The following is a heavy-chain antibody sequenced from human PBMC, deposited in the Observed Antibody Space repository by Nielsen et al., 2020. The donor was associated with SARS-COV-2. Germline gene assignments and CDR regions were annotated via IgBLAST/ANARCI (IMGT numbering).Heavy chain of an antibody. V-gene: IGHV3-7*05. D-gene: IGHD4-11*01. CDR2: INEDGSVV. J-gene: IGHJ4*02. CDR3: ARDAAYSRFDY. Sequence: ETPSLTCAASGLIFSSSWMVWVRQAPGKGLEWVANINEDGSVVNYVDSVKGRFTISRDNAGKSLYLQMNSLRAEDTAVYYCARDAAYSRFDYWGQGTLVTVSS. CDR1: GLIFSSSW.